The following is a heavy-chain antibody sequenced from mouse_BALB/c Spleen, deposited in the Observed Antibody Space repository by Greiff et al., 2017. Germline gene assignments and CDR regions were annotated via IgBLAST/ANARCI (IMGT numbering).Heavy chain of an antibody. D-gene: IGHD2-10*02. V-gene: IGHV14-3*02. CDR2: IDPANGNT. CDR1: GFNIKDTY. J-gene: IGHJ1*01. CDR3: ARSPRWDFDV. Sequence: VQLQQSGAELVKPGASVKLSCTASGFNIKDTYMHWVKQRPEQGLEWIGRIDPANGNTKYDPKFQGKATITADTSSNTAYLQLSSLTSEDTAVYYCARSPRWDFDVWGAGTTVTVSS.